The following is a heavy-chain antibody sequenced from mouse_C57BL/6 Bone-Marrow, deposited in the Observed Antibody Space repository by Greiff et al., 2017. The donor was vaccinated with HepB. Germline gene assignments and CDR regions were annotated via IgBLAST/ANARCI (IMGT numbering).Heavy chain of an antibody. CDR2: IHPNSGST. CDR1: GYTFTSYW. CDR3: AIRWLLYARDY. D-gene: IGHD2-3*01. V-gene: IGHV1-64*01. Sequence: VQLQQPGAELVKPGASVKLSCKASGYTFTSYWMHWVKQRPGQGLEWIGMIHPNSGSTNYNEKFKSKATLTVDKSSSTAYMQLSSLTSEDSAVYYCAIRWLLYARDYWGQGTSVTVSS. J-gene: IGHJ4*01.